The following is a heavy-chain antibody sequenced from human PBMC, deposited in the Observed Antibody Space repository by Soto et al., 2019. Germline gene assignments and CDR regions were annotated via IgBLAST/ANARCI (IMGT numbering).Heavy chain of an antibody. Sequence: SETLSLTCAVSGDSIIGIYHWAWIRQSPGRGLEWIASIYHTGTTYYTPSLESRVTISVDTSKNQFSLKLSSVTAADTAAYYCARGFPSLRIRFSYYGMDVWGQGTTVTVSS. D-gene: IGHD3-3*01. V-gene: IGHV4-38-2*01. CDR1: GDSIIGIYH. CDR2: IYHTGTT. CDR3: ARGFPSLRIRFSYYGMDV. J-gene: IGHJ6*02.